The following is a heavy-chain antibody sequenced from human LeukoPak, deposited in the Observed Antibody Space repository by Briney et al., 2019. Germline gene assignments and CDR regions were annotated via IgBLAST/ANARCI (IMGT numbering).Heavy chain of an antibody. CDR2: ISAYNGNT. CDR1: GYTFTSYG. Sequence: ASVKVSCKASGYTFTSYGISWVRQAPGQGLEWMGWISAYNGNTNYAQKLQGRVTMTTDTSTCTAYMELRSLRSDDPAVYYCARDLVPPNYYDSSGYYPNFDYWGQGTLVTVSS. V-gene: IGHV1-18*01. CDR3: ARDLVPPNYYDSSGYYPNFDY. D-gene: IGHD3-22*01. J-gene: IGHJ4*02.